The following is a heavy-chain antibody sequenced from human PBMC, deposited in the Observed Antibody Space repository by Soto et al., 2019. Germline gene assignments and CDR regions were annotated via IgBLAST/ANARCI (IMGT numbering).Heavy chain of an antibody. V-gene: IGHV3-9*01. CDR3: VKGRGSYEVKFGMDV. CDR1: GFTFDDFA. D-gene: IGHD6-25*01. Sequence: GGSLRLSCAASGFTFDDFAMHWVRQAPGKGLEWVSGVDWNSGSTAYADSVKGRFTISRDNARNSLYLQMNSLRAEDTALYYCVKGRGSYEVKFGMDVWGQGTTVTVSS. J-gene: IGHJ6*02. CDR2: VDWNSGST.